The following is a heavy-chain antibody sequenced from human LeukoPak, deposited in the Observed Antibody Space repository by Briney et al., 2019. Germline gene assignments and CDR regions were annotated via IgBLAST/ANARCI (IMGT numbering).Heavy chain of an antibody. V-gene: IGHV4-39*01. Sequence: SETLSLTCTVSGGSISSSSYYWGWVRQPPGRGVEWIGSIYYSGSTYYNPSLKSRVTISVDTSKNQFSLKLSSVTAADTAVYYCARIDAGAVTTRYSLYYYYGMDVWGQGTTVTVSS. CDR1: GGSISSSSYY. CDR3: ARIDAGAVTTRYSLYYYYGMDV. D-gene: IGHD4-17*01. J-gene: IGHJ6*02. CDR2: IYYSGST.